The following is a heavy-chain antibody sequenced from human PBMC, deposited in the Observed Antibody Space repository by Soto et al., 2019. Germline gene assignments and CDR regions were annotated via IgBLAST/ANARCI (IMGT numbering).Heavy chain of an antibody. CDR1: GYTFTSYY. CDR3: ARDQLDTAMVTRGMDV. V-gene: IGHV1-46*01. J-gene: IGHJ6*02. D-gene: IGHD5-18*01. CDR2: INPSGGST. Sequence: ASVKVSCKASGYTFTSYYLHWVRQAPGQGLEWMGIINPSGGSTTYAQKFQGWVTMTRDTSISTAYMELSRLRSDDTAVYYCARDQLDTAMVTRGMDVWGQGTTVTVSS.